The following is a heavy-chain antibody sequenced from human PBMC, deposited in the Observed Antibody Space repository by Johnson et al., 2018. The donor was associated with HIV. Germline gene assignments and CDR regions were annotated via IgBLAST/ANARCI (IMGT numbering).Heavy chain of an antibody. J-gene: IGHJ3*02. CDR3: ARGTIIMFRGVIGFDI. CDR2: IYSGGST. Sequence: VQLVESGGGLVQPGGSLRLSCAASGFTFDDYGMSWVRQAPGKGLEWVSVIYSGGSTYYTDSVKGRFTISRDNSKNTLHLEMNSLRAEDTAMYYCARGTIIMFRGVIGFDIWGQGTMVTVSS. D-gene: IGHD3-10*01. CDR1: GFTFDDYG. V-gene: IGHV3-66*01.